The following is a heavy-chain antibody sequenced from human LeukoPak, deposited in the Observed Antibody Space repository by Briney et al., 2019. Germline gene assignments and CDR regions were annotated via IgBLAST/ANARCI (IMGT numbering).Heavy chain of an antibody. D-gene: IGHD6-6*01. J-gene: IGHJ4*02. CDR1: VYTFSGYY. V-gene: IGHV1-2*02. CDR3: ARVGRAFTARSSFFDY. CDR2: INPNSGGT. Sequence: ASVKVSCKASVYTFSGYYMHWVRQAPGQGLEWMGWINPNSGGTNYAQKFQGRVTMTRDTSISTAYTELIRLRSADTAVYYCARVGRAFTARSSFFDYWGQGTLVTVSS.